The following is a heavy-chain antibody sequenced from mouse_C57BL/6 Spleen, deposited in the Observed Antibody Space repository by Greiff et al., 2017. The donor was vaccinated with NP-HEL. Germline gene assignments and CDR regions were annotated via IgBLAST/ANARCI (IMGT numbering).Heavy chain of an antibody. V-gene: IGHV1-50*01. CDR2: IDPSDSYT. CDR3: ARRTAQAPFAY. CDR1: GYTFTSYW. Sequence: QVQLQQPGAELVKPGASVKLSCKASGYTFTSYWMQWVKQRPGQGLEWIGEIDPSDSYTNYNQKFKGKATLTVDTSSSTAYMQLSSLTSEDSAVYDCARRTAQAPFAYWGQGTLVTVSA. D-gene: IGHD3-2*02. J-gene: IGHJ3*01.